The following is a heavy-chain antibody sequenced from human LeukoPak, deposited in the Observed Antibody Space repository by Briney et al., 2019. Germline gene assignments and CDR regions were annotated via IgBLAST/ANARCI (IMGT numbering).Heavy chain of an antibody. J-gene: IGHJ3*02. CDR2: IYWDDDK. CDR3: AHNDYYDSSGYYYDASDI. Sequence: SGPTLVKPTQTLTLTCTFSGFSLSTSGVGVGWIRQPPGRALEWLALIYWDDDKRYSPSLKSRLTITKDTSKNQVVLTMTNMDPVDTATYYCAHNDYYDSSGYYYDASDIWGQGTMVTVSS. D-gene: IGHD3-22*01. CDR1: GFSLSTSGVG. V-gene: IGHV2-5*02.